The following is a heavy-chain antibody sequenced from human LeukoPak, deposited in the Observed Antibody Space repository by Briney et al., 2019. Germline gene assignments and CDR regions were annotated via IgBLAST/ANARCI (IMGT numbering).Heavy chain of an antibody. J-gene: IGHJ5*02. V-gene: IGHV4-59*08. CDR2: IYYSGST. Sequence: SETLSLTCTVSGGSISSYYWSWIRQPPGKGLGWIGYIYYSGSTNYNPSLKSRVTISVDTSKNQFSLKLSSVTAADTAVYYCARWYGSGSYRWFDPWGQGTLVTVSS. CDR3: ARWYGSGSYRWFDP. D-gene: IGHD3-10*01. CDR1: GGSISSYY.